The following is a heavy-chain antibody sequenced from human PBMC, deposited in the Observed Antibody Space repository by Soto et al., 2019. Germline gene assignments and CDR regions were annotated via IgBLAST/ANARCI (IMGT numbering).Heavy chain of an antibody. CDR2: ISSSSSYI. D-gene: IGHD3-22*01. CDR1: GVTFSSYS. CDR3: ARVHYYDSSGFYL. V-gene: IGHV3-21*01. Sequence: PXGSLRLSCAASGVTFSSYSMNWVRQAPGKGLDWVSSISSSSSYIYYGDSVKGRFTISRDNAKNSLYLQMNSLRAEDTATYYCARVHYYDSSGFYLWGQGTLVTVSS. J-gene: IGHJ4*02.